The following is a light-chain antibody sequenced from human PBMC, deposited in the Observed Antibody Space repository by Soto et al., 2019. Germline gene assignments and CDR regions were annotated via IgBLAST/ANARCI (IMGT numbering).Light chain of an antibody. Sequence: EIILTQSPGTLSLSPGERATLSCRASQSVSSSFLAWYQQKPGQAPRLLIYGASIRATGIPDRFSGSGSGTDFTLTISRLEPEDFAVYYCPQYGSSPPWTFGQGTKVEIK. CDR1: QSVSSSF. J-gene: IGKJ1*01. V-gene: IGKV3-20*01. CDR2: GAS. CDR3: PQYGSSPPWT.